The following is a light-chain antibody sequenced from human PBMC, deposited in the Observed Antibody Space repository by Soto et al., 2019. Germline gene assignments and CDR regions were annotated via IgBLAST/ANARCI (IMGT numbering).Light chain of an antibody. V-gene: IGKV1-39*01. CDR3: QQSYSTPRT. CDR1: QGIENN. Sequence: DIQMTQSPSAMSASVGDRVTITCRASQGIENNLVWFQQKPGKAPKLLIYAASSLQSGVPSRFSGSGSGTDFTLTISSLQPEDFATYYCQQSYSTPRTFGQGTKVDIK. J-gene: IGKJ1*01. CDR2: AAS.